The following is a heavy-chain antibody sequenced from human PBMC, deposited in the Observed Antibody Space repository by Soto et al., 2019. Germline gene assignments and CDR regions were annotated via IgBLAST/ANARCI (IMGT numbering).Heavy chain of an antibody. CDR3: ATSNYCSSTSCYYGFWFDP. J-gene: IGHJ5*02. Sequence: GGSLRLSCAASGFTFSSYGMHWVRQAPGKGLEWVAVISYDGSNKYYADSVKGRFTISRDNTKNTLYLQMNSLRSEDTAVYYCATSNYCSSTSCYYGFWFDPWGQGTLVTVSS. CDR2: ISYDGSNK. D-gene: IGHD2-2*01. V-gene: IGHV3-30*03. CDR1: GFTFSSYG.